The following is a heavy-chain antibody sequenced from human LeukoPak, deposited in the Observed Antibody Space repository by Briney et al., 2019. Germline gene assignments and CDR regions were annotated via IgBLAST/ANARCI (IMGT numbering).Heavy chain of an antibody. CDR1: GGTFTNYA. Sequence: SVNDSFQASGGTFTNYAISWVRQAPGQGLEWMGGIIPLLGTPNYAQKFQGRVTITADDSTSTAYMELTSLRSEDTAVYYCAEDSSMVTTRAPYYYYYLDYWGQGTTVTVSS. CDR2: IIPLLGTP. J-gene: IGHJ6*02. CDR3: AEDSSMVTTRAPYYYYYLDY. V-gene: IGHV1-69*13. D-gene: IGHD4-17*01.